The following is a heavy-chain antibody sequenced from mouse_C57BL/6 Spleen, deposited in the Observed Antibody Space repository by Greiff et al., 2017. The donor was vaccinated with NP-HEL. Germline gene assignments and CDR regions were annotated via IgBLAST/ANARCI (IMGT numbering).Heavy chain of an antibody. V-gene: IGHV1-69*01. CDR1: GYTFTSYW. J-gene: IGHJ1*03. D-gene: IGHD2-5*01. CDR2: IDPSDSYT. CDR3: THSNHWYFDV. Sequence: QVQLQQSGAELVMPGASVKLSCKASGYTFTSYWMHWVKQRPGQGLEWIGEIDPSDSYTNYNQKFKGKSTSTVDKSSSTAYMQLSSLTSEDSAVYYCTHSNHWYFDVWGTGTTVTVSS.